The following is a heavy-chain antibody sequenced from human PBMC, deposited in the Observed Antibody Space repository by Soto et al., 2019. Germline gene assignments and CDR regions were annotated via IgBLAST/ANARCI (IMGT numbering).Heavy chain of an antibody. Sequence: SETLSLTCTVSGGAIGSGGYYCSCIRQDPGKGLEWIGYIYYSGSTYYNPSLKSRVTISVDTSKNQFSLKLSSVTAADTAVYYCASSIGYSSSWHGAFDIWGQGTMVTVSS. CDR3: ASSIGYSSSWHGAFDI. V-gene: IGHV4-31*03. J-gene: IGHJ3*02. D-gene: IGHD6-13*01. CDR2: IYYSGST. CDR1: GGAIGSGGYY.